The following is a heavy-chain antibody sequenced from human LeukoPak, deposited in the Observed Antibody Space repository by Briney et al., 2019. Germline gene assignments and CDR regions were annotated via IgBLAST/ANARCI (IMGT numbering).Heavy chain of an antibody. J-gene: IGHJ4*02. Sequence: SETLSLTCTVSGYSISSGYYWGWIRQPPGQGLEWLGSVHYIGSDNYNPSLKSRLTITLDTSKNQFSLNVRSVTAADTAVYFCAGVSAGKVDHWGQGTLVTVSS. D-gene: IGHD4-23*01. CDR3: AGVSAGKVDH. V-gene: IGHV4-61*01. CDR1: GYSISSGYY. CDR2: VHYIGSD.